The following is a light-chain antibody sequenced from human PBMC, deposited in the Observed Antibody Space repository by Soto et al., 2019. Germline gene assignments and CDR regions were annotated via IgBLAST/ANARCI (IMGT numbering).Light chain of an antibody. J-gene: IGLJ2*01. CDR1: SSNVGSYKL. CDR2: EVN. Sequence: QSALTQPASVSGSPGQSITISCTGTSSNVGSYKLVSWYQQHPGKAPKLMIFEVNKRPSGVSNRFSGSKSGNTASLTISGLQIDDEADYYCQSYDTGLTGHVLFGGGTKLTVL. CDR3: QSYDTGLTGHVL. V-gene: IGLV2-23*02.